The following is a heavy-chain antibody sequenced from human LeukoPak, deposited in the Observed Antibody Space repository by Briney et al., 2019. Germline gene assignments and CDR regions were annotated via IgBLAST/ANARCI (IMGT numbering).Heavy chain of an antibody. CDR1: AFTFSSYA. J-gene: IGHJ6*03. CDR2: IRYDGSNK. Sequence: GGSLRLSCAASAFTFSSYAMSWVRQAPGKGLEWVAFIRYDGSNKYYADSVKGRFTISRDNSKNTLYLQMNSLRAEDTAVYYCAKDRGGSYSHYYYYMDVWGKGTTVTVSS. CDR3: AKDRGGSYSHYYYYMDV. D-gene: IGHD1-26*01. V-gene: IGHV3-30*02.